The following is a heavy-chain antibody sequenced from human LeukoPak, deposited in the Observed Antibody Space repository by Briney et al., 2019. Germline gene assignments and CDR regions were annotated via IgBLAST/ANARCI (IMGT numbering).Heavy chain of an antibody. J-gene: IGHJ4*02. CDR2: IYYSGST. CDR3: ARAIYGDSVDY. Sequence: SQTLSLTCTVSGGSISSGGYYWSWIRQHPGKGLEWIGYIYYSGSTYYDPSLKSRVTISVDTSKNQFSLKLSSVTAADTAVYYCARAIYGDSVDYWGQGTLVTVSS. V-gene: IGHV4-31*03. CDR1: GGSISSGGYY. D-gene: IGHD4-17*01.